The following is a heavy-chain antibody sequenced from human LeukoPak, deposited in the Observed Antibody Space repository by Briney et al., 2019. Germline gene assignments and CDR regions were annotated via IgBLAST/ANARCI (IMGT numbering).Heavy chain of an antibody. V-gene: IGHV3-30*03. CDR3: ARDHSSGCH. Sequence: GGSLRLSCAASGFTFSSYGMHWVRQAPGKGLEWVAVISYDGSNKYYADSVKGRFTISRDNAKNTLYLQMNSLRAEDTAVYYCARDHSSGCHWGQGTLVTVSS. CDR2: ISYDGSNK. D-gene: IGHD6-19*01. CDR1: GFTFSSYG. J-gene: IGHJ4*02.